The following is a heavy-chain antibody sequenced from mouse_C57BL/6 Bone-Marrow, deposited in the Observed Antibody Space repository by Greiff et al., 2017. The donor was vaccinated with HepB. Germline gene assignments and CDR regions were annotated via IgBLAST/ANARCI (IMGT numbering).Heavy chain of an antibody. Sequence: EVQGVESGGDLVKPGGSLKLSFAASGFTFSSYGMSWGRQTPYKRLEWVATISSGGSYTYYPDSVKGRFTISRDNAKTTLNLQMSSLNSEDTSMYYSARHERLLCDYWGQGTTLTVSS. V-gene: IGHV5-6*01. J-gene: IGHJ2*01. CDR2: ISSGGSYT. D-gene: IGHD1-1*01. CDR3: ARHERLLCDY. CDR1: GFTFSSYG.